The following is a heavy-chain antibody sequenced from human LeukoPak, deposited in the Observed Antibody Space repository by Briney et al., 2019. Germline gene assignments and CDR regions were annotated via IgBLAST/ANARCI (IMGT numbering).Heavy chain of an antibody. Sequence: SGRSLRLSCAASGFTFSTYTMHWVRQAPGKGLEWVAVISCDGSNRFYADSVKGRFTISRDNSKNTLYLQMNSLRADDTAVYYCARGALTVNFDHWGQGTLVTVSS. V-gene: IGHV3-30-3*01. J-gene: IGHJ4*02. D-gene: IGHD2-21*02. CDR2: ISCDGSNR. CDR3: ARGALTVNFDH. CDR1: GFTFSTYT.